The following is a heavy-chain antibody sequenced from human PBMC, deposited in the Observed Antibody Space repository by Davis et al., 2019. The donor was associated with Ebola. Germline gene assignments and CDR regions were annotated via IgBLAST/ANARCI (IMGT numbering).Heavy chain of an antibody. Sequence: MPSETLSLTCTVSGGSISSSSYYWGWIRQPPGKGLEWIGSIYYSGSTYYNPSLKSRVTISVDTSKNQFSLKLSSVTAADTAVYYCARVGIWFDPWGQGTLVTVSS. CDR1: GGSISSSSYY. CDR3: ARVGIWFDP. CDR2: IYYSGST. J-gene: IGHJ5*02. V-gene: IGHV4-39*07. D-gene: IGHD1-26*01.